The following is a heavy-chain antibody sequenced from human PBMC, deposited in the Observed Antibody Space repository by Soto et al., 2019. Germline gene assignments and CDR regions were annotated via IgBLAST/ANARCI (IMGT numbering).Heavy chain of an antibody. Sequence: SETLSLTCAVYGGSFSGYYWSWIRQPPGKGLEWIGEINHSGSTNYNPSLKSRVTISVDTSKNQFSLKLSSVTAADTTVYYFAGRIQDIAVAGLNYGGQEPLFTVSS. CDR2: INHSGST. J-gene: IGHJ4*02. V-gene: IGHV4-34*01. D-gene: IGHD6-19*01. CDR3: AGRIQDIAVAGLNY. CDR1: GGSFSGYY.